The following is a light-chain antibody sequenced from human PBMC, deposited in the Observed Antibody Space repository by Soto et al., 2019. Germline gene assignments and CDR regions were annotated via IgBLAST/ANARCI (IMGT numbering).Light chain of an antibody. CDR2: DVS. V-gene: IGLV2-14*01. J-gene: IGLJ1*01. CDR3: SSYTSATTYV. Sequence: QSALTQPASVSGSPGQSITISCTGTSSDVGAYNYDSWYQQYPGEAPKVIIYDVSHRPAGVSNRFSGSKSGNTASLTISGLLTQDEADYYCSSYTSATTYVFGTGTKVT. CDR1: SSDVGAYNY.